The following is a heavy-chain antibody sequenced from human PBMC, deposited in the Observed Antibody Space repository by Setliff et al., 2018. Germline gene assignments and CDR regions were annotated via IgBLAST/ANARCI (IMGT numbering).Heavy chain of an antibody. J-gene: IGHJ4*02. CDR1: GFIFSAYE. CDR2: ISSSGDTV. V-gene: IGHV3-48*03. CDR3: TTDSMFYFDSSGYHVLDY. D-gene: IGHD3-22*01. Sequence: GGSLRLSCAASGFIFSAYEMNWVRQAPGKGLEWASYISSSGDTVYYADSVKGRFTISRDNAKNSLYLQMNSLRAEDTAVYYCTTDSMFYFDSSGYHVLDYWGQGTLVTVS.